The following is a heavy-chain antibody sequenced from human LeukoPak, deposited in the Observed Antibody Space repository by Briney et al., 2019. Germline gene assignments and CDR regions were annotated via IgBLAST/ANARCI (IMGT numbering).Heavy chain of an antibody. Sequence: PGGSLRLSCAASGFSFSSYAMTWARQAPVKGLEWVSAISGDGTRTYYADSVKGRFTISRDNSKNTLYLQMNSLRAEDTAVYYCAKDLSGAFDVWGQGTMVTVSS. J-gene: IGHJ3*01. CDR1: GFSFSSYA. CDR2: ISGDGTRT. CDR3: AKDLSGAFDV. V-gene: IGHV3-23*01.